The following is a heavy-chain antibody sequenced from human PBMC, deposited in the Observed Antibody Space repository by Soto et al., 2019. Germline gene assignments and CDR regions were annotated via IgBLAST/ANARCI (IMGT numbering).Heavy chain of an antibody. J-gene: IGHJ6*02. CDR2: INHSGST. V-gene: IGHV4-34*01. Sequence: SETLSLTCAVYGGSFSGYYWSWIRQPPGKGLEWIGEINHSGSTNYNPSLKSRVTISVDTSKNQFSLKLSSVTAADTAVYYCARGIRYSYGYSYYYYYGVDVWGQGTTVTVSS. D-gene: IGHD5-18*01. CDR3: ARGIRYSYGYSYYYYYGVDV. CDR1: GGSFSGYY.